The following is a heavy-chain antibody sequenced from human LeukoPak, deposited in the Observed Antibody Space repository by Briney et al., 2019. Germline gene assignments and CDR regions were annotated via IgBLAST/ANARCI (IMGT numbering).Heavy chain of an antibody. CDR3: ARGRDGYKYGAFDI. Sequence: SETLSLTCTVSGYSISSGYYWGWIRQPPGKGLEWIGSIYHSGSTYYNPSLKSRVTMSVDTSKNQFSLKLSSVTAADTAVYYCARGRDGYKYGAFDIWGQGTMVTVSS. CDR1: GYSISSGYY. J-gene: IGHJ3*02. V-gene: IGHV4-38-2*02. CDR2: IYHSGST. D-gene: IGHD5-24*01.